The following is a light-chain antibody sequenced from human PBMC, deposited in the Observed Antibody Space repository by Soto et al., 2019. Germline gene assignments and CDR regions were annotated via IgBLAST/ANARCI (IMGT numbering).Light chain of an antibody. J-gene: IGKJ5*01. CDR3: QHYGTSMYT. Sequence: EIFLTQSPDTLSLSPGERATLSCRASQSVTNYIAWYPQRPGQAPRLLIYDASNRESGVPAMFSGSGAGTEFTLTISRLEPEDFAVYYCQHYGTSMYTFGQGTRLEIK. CDR1: QSVTNY. CDR2: DAS. V-gene: IGKV3-11*01.